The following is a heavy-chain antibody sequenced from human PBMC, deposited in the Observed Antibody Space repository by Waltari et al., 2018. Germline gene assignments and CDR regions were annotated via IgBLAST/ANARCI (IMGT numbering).Heavy chain of an antibody. J-gene: IGHJ6*03. CDR2: MSYDGNSK. Sequence: QVQLVESGGGVVQPGRPLRLSCAASGFSFSYSGMHWVRQAPGKGLEWVAFMSYDGNSKYYGDSVKGRFTISRDNSKNTLYLQMNSLRAEDTAVYYCATTGYTYGYNYFYMDAWGKGTTVTVSS. CDR1: GFSFSYSG. V-gene: IGHV3-30*03. CDR3: ATTGYTYGYNYFYMDA. D-gene: IGHD5-18*01.